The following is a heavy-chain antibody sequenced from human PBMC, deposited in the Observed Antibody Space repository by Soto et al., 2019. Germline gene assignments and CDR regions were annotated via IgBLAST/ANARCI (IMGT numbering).Heavy chain of an antibody. V-gene: IGHV3-23*01. D-gene: IGHD5-12*01. Sequence: GGSLRLSCAASGFTFSSYAMSWVRQAPGKGLEWVSAISGSGGSTYYADSVKGRFTISRDNSKNTLYLQMNSLRAEDTAVYYCAKDSIAGYSGYDSDWFDPWGQGTLVTISS. CDR1: GFTFSSYA. J-gene: IGHJ5*02. CDR3: AKDSIAGYSGYDSDWFDP. CDR2: ISGSGGST.